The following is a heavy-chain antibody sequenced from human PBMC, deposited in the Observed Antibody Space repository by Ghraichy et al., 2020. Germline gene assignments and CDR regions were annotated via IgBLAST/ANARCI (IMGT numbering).Heavy chain of an antibody. CDR1: GFTFSSYS. D-gene: IGHD1/OR15-1a*01. CDR2: ISSSSSYI. CDR3: ASQTYNWNNEDY. V-gene: IGHV3-21*01. J-gene: IGHJ4*02. Sequence: GGSLRLSCAASGFTFSSYSMNWVRQAPGKGLEWVSSISSSSSYIYYADSVKGRFTISRDNAKNSLYLQMNSLRAEDTAVYYCASQTYNWNNEDYWGQGTLLTVSS.